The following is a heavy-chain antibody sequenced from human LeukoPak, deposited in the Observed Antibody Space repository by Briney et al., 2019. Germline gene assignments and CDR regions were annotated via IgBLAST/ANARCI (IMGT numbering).Heavy chain of an antibody. D-gene: IGHD5-18*01. Sequence: KPGGSLRLPCAASGFTFSDYYMSWIRQAPGKGLEWVSYISSSSSYTNYADSVKGRFTISRDNAKNSLYLQMNSLRAEDTAVYYCARGEYSYGCFDYWGQGTLVTVSS. V-gene: IGHV3-11*05. CDR1: GFTFSDYY. J-gene: IGHJ4*02. CDR3: ARGEYSYGCFDY. CDR2: ISSSSSYT.